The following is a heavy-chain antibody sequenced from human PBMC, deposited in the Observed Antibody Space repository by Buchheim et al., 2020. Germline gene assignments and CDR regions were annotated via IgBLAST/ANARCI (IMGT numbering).Heavy chain of an antibody. CDR1: GGPFSGYY. CDR3: ARIQLRRWGGFDY. V-gene: IGHV4-34*01. D-gene: IGHD5-18*01. Sequence: QVQLQQWGAGLLKPSETLSLTCAVYGGPFSGYYWSWIRQPPGKGLEWIGEINHSGSTNYNPSLKSQVTISVDTSKNQFSLKLSSVTAADTAVYYCARIQLRRWGGFDYWGQGTL. CDR2: INHSGST. J-gene: IGHJ4*02.